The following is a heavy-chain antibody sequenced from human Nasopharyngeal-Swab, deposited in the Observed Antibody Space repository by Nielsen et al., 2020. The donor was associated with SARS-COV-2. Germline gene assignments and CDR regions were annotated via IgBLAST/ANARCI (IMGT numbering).Heavy chain of an antibody. D-gene: IGHD6-13*01. CDR1: GYTFSDYF. J-gene: IGHJ4*02. CDR3: ARKKQLVRPFDY. CDR2: LNPNTGVA. V-gene: IGHV1-2*06. Sequence: ASVKVSCKTSGYTFSDYFLHLVREAPGQGLEWMGRLNPNTGVANYAQKFQGRVTMTRDTSLSTGYMELSSLRSDDTAVYYCARKKQLVRPFDYWGQGTLVTVSS.